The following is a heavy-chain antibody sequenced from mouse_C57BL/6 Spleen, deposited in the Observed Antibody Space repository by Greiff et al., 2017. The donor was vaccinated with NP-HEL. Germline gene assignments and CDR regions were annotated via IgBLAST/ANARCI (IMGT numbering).Heavy chain of an antibody. CDR2: SRNKANDYTT. J-gene: IGHJ4*01. Sequence: EVKLMESGGGLVQSGRSLRLSCATSGFTFSDFYMEWVRQAPGKGLEWIAASRNKANDYTTEYSASVKGRFIVSRDTSQSILYLQMNALRAEDTAIYYCARDKGYYAMDYWGQGTSVTVSS. V-gene: IGHV7-1*01. CDR3: ARDKGYYAMDY. CDR1: GFTFSDFY.